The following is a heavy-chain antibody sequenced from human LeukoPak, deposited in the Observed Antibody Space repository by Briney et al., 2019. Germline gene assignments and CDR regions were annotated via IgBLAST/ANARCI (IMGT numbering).Heavy chain of an antibody. CDR1: GGSFSGYY. V-gene: IGHV4-34*01. CDR2: INHSADP. Sequence: SETLSLTCDVSGGSFSGYYWTWIRQPPGKGLEWMGEINHSADPNYNPSLKTRLSLSIDTSKNQISLKMRSVTAADTAVYYCARGRNWETFYHLRMDVWGNGTTVTVSS. D-gene: IGHD1-14*01. J-gene: IGHJ6*03. CDR3: ARGRNWETFYHLRMDV.